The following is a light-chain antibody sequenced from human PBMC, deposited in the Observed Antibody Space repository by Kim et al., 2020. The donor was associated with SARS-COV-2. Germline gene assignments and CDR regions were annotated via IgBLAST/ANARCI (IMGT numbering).Light chain of an antibody. CDR1: QTISSW. Sequence: ASVGDRVTITCRASQTISSWLAWYQQKPGEAPKLLIYKASSLESGVPSRFSGSGSGTEFTLTISSLQPDDFATYYCQQYNSYPWTFGQGTKVDIK. V-gene: IGKV1-5*03. CDR2: KAS. J-gene: IGKJ1*01. CDR3: QQYNSYPWT.